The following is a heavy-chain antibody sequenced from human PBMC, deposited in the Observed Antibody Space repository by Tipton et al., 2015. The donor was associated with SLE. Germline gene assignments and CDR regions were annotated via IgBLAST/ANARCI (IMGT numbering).Heavy chain of an antibody. D-gene: IGHD2-21*01. CDR1: GYTFTSKY. V-gene: IGHV1-46*01. CDR2: INPSGGST. CDR3: ARGDGYCGGDCCSG. J-gene: IGHJ4*02. Sequence: QLVQSGAEAKKPGASVKVSCKASGYTFTSKYMHWVRQAPGQRPEWMGVINPSGGSTSYAQKFWGRVTMTRDTSTSTRYMELSSLGSGDAVVYCCARGDGYCGGDCCSGWGQGALVTVSS.